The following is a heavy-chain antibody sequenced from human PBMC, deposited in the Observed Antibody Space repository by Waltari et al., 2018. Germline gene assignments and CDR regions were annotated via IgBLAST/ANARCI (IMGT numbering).Heavy chain of an antibody. CDR1: GFTFSSYG. J-gene: IGHJ6*02. V-gene: IGHV3-33*01. CDR2: IWYDGSNK. Sequence: QVQLVESGGGVVQPGRSLRLSCAASGFTFSSYGMHWVRQAPGQGLEWVAVIWYDGSNKYYADSVKGRFTISRDNSKNPRYLQMSSLRSEDTAVYYCARDNRRARRWLQPRYYYSGMDVWGQGTTVTVSS. D-gene: IGHD5-12*01. CDR3: ARDNRRARRWLQPRYYYSGMDV.